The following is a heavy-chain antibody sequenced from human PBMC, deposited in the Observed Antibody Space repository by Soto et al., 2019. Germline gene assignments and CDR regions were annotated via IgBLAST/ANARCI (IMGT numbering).Heavy chain of an antibody. J-gene: IGHJ4*02. CDR1: GASISNNNDY. Sequence: SETLSLTCTVSGASISNNNDYWGWIRQPPGKGLEWIGSISYSGSTDYSPSLKGRVTPDTSKNQFSLHLNSVTPEDTAVYYCAREFPYYVSSDSYLDYWGQGALVTVSS. V-gene: IGHV4-39*07. D-gene: IGHD3-16*01. CDR3: AREFPYYVSSDSYLDY. CDR2: ISYSGST.